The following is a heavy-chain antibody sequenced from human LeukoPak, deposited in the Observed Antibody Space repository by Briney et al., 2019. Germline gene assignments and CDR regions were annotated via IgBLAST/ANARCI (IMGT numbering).Heavy chain of an antibody. D-gene: IGHD5-12*01. V-gene: IGHV3-7*01. CDR2: MKHDGSEK. CDR3: ARDLGHSGYDLYDY. CDR1: GINFRGYW. Sequence: GGSLRLSCAVSGINFRGYWMAWVRQAPGKGLEWVANMKHDGSEKYYVDSVKGRFTISRDNAKNSLYLEMNSLRAEDTAVYYCARDLGHSGYDLYDYWGQGNLVTVCS. J-gene: IGHJ4*02.